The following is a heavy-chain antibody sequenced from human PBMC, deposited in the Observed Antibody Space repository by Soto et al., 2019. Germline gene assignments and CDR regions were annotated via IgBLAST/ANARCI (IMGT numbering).Heavy chain of an antibody. CDR3: ARDRSYYYGSGSSAGWFDP. Sequence: QVQLVESGGGVVQPGRSLRLSCAASGFTFSSYAMHWVRKAPGKGLEWVAVISYDGSNKYYADSVKGRFTISRDNSKNTLYLQMTSLRAEDTAVYYCARDRSYYYGSGSSAGWFDPWGQGTLVTVSS. D-gene: IGHD3-10*01. CDR1: GFTFSSYA. CDR2: ISYDGSNK. J-gene: IGHJ5*02. V-gene: IGHV3-30-3*01.